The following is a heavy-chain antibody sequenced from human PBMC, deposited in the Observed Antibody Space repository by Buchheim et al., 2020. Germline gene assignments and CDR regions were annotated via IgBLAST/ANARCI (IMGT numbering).Heavy chain of an antibody. CDR1: GFTFSSYG. CDR2: ISYDGSNK. D-gene: IGHD3-10*01. J-gene: IGHJ6*02. V-gene: IGHV3-30*18. CDR3: AKVTSGYYGSGSRYYYYYGIDV. Sequence: QVQLVESGGGVVQPGRSLRLSCAASGFTFSSYGMHWVRQAPGKGLEWVAVISYDGSNKYYADSVKGRFTISRDNSKNTLYLQMNSLRAEDTAVYYCAKVTSGYYGSGSRYYYYYGIDVWGQGTT.